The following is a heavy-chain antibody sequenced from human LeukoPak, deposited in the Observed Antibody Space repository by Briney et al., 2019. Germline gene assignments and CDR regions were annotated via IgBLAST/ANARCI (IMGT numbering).Heavy chain of an antibody. CDR1: GFTFEDYT. CDR3: AKGDSLGD. CDR2: ICWDGGRT. J-gene: IGHJ4*02. D-gene: IGHD3-16*01. V-gene: IGHV3-43*01. Sequence: TGGSLRLSCAASGFTFEDYTMLWLRHAPGEGLEWVSFICWDGGRTYYADSVKGRFTISRDNSKNSLYLQMNSLRTEDTALYYCAKGDSLGDWGQGTLVTVSS.